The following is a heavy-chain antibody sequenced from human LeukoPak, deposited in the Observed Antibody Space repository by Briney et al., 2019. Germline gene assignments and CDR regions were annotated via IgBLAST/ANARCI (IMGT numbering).Heavy chain of an antibody. J-gene: IGHJ4*02. D-gene: IGHD5-18*01. V-gene: IGHV4-59*01. CDR3: ARSGIQLWPEPTAAIDY. Sequence: PSETLSLTCTVSGGSISSYYWSWIRQPPGKGLEWIGYIYYSGSTNYNPSLKSRVTISVDTSKNQFSLKLSSVTAADTAVYYCARSGIQLWPEPTAAIDYWGQGTLVTVSS. CDR1: GGSISSYY. CDR2: IYYSGST.